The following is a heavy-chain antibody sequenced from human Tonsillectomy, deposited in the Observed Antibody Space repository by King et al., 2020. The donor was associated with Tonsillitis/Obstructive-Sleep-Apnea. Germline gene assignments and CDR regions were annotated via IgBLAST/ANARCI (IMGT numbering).Heavy chain of an antibody. V-gene: IGHV3-21*01. Sequence: EVQLVESGGGLVKPGGSLRLSCAASGFTFSSYSMNWVRQAPGKGLEWVSSISSSSSYIYYADSVKGRFTISRDNAKNSLYLQMNSLRAEDTAVYYCARVIEYYDFWSGYPLPQLEDDYWGQGTLVTVSS. J-gene: IGHJ4*02. CDR2: ISSSSSYI. D-gene: IGHD3-3*01. CDR1: GFTFSSYS. CDR3: ARVIEYYDFWSGYPLPQLEDDY.